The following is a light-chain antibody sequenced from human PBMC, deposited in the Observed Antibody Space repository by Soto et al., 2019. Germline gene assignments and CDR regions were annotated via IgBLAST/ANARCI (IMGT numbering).Light chain of an antibody. J-gene: IGLJ3*02. Sequence: QPVVTQEPSFSVSPGRTVTLTCGLSSGSVSTSYYPSWYQQTPGQAPRTLIYSTSTRSSGVPDRFSGSILGNKAALTITGAQADDESDYYCVLYMGSGIWVFGGGTKLTVL. CDR3: VLYMGSGIWV. CDR2: STS. CDR1: SGSVSTSYY. V-gene: IGLV8-61*01.